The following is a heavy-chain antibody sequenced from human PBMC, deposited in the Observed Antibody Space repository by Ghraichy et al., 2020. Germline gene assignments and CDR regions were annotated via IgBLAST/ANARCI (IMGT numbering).Heavy chain of an antibody. CDR1: GVSFNSGSHY. V-gene: IGHV4-61*01. D-gene: IGHD6-19*01. CDR2: VYYSGST. Sequence: SETLSLTCTVSGVSFNSGSHYWSWIRQPPGKALEWIGYVYYSGSTNYRPSLKSRVTISVDTSKNQFSLTLSSVTAADTAVYYCATATAWLGIDYWGQGTLVTVSS. CDR3: ATATAWLGIDY. J-gene: IGHJ4*02.